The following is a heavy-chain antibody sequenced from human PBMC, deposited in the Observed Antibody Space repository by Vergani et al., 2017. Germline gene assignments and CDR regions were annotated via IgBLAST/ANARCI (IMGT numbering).Heavy chain of an antibody. CDR3: TREYSSSSGRGLDV. CDR2: ISYDGSNK. V-gene: IGHV3-30*03. J-gene: IGHJ3*01. Sequence: QVQLVESGGGVVQPGRSLRLSCAASGFTFSSYGMHWVRQAPGKGLEWVAVISYDGSNKYYADSVKGRFTISRDNSKNTLYLQMNSLRAEDTAIYYCTREYSSSSGRGLDVWGQGTMVTVSS. CDR1: GFTFSSYG. D-gene: IGHD6-6*01.